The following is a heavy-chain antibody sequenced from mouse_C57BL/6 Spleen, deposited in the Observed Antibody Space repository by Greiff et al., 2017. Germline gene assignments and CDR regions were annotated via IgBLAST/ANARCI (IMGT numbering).Heavy chain of an antibody. CDR3: ARSGDYYGSSSDYYAMDY. V-gene: IGHV1-7*01. Sequence: QVQLKESGAELAKPGASVKLSCKASGYTFTSYWMHWVKQRPGQGLEWIGYINPSSGYTKYNQKFKDKATLTADKSSSTAYMQLSSLTYEDSAVYYCARSGDYYGSSSDYYAMDYWGQGTSVTVSS. CDR1: GYTFTSYW. J-gene: IGHJ4*01. D-gene: IGHD1-1*01. CDR2: INPSSGYT.